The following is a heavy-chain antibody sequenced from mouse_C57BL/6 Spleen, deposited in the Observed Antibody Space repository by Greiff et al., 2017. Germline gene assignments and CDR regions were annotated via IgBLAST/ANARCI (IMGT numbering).Heavy chain of an antibody. CDR2: IYPGSGST. CDR1: GYTFTSYW. CDR3: AREVYYYGSSWYFDV. D-gene: IGHD1-1*01. Sequence: VQLQQPGAELVKPGASVKMSCKASGYTFTSYWITWVKQRPGQGLEWIGDIYPGSGSTNYNEKFKGKATMTVDKSSSTAYMQLSSLTYEDSAFYYCAREVYYYGSSWYFDVWGTGTTVTVSS. V-gene: IGHV1-55*01. J-gene: IGHJ1*03.